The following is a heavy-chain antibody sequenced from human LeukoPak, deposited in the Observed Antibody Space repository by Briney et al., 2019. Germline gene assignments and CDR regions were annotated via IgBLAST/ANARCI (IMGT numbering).Heavy chain of an antibody. D-gene: IGHD2-21*01. V-gene: IGHV3-23*01. CDR3: AKRGVVIRVILVGFHKEAYYFDS. Sequence: GGSLRLSCAVSGITLSNYGMSWVRQAPGKGLEWVAGLGGSGGGTNYADSVRGRFIISRDKSKNILYLQMNSLTAEDTAVYFCAKRGVVIRVILVGFHKEAYYFDSWGPGALVTVSS. J-gene: IGHJ4*02. CDR2: LGGSGGGT. CDR1: GITLSNYG.